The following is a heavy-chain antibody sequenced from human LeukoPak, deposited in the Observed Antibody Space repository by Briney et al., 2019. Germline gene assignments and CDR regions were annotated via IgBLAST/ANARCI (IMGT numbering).Heavy chain of an antibody. CDR3: ARMPYDSSGYGPLDY. CDR2: INPSGGST. Sequence: ASVKVSCKASGYTFTSYYMHWVRQAPGQGLEWMGIINPSGGSTSYAQKFQGRVTITADESTSTAYMELSSLRSEDTAVYYCARMPYDSSGYGPLDYWGQGTLVTVSS. J-gene: IGHJ4*02. CDR1: GYTFTSYY. D-gene: IGHD3-22*01. V-gene: IGHV1-46*01.